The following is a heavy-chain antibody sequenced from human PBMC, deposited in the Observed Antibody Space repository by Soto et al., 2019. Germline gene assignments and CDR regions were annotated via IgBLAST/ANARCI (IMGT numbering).Heavy chain of an antibody. CDR1: GFAFRSYN. J-gene: IGHJ4*02. CDR3: ASATVVAGTFDF. CDR2: ISSGSSNI. V-gene: IGHV3-21*01. D-gene: IGHD2-15*01. Sequence: EVQLVESGGGLVKPGGSLTLSCAGSGFAFRSYNMNWVRQPPGKGLEWVASISSGSSNIYYADSVKGRFTISRDNAEDSLYLQMDSLRAEDSAVYYCASATVVAGTFDFWGQGTLLTVSS.